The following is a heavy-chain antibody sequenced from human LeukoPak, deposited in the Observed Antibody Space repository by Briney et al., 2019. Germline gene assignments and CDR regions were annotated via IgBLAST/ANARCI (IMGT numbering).Heavy chain of an antibody. Sequence: GGSLRLSCAASGFTFSSNAMSWVRQAPGKGLEWVAGISGSGGSTYYADSVKGRFTISRDNSKNTLYLQMNSLRAEDTAVYYCAKDYGGNSAFFGYWGQGTLVTVSS. CDR3: AKDYGGNSAFFGY. J-gene: IGHJ4*02. CDR1: GFTFSSNA. D-gene: IGHD4-23*01. V-gene: IGHV3-23*01. CDR2: ISGSGGST.